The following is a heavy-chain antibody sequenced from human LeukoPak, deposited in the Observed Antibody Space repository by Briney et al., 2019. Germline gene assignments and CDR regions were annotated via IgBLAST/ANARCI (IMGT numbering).Heavy chain of an antibody. V-gene: IGHV1-69*13. CDR3: ARVVQLILHNDEYYFDY. Sequence: GASVKVSCKASGYTFTSYYMHWVRQAPGQGLEWMGGIIPIFGTANYAQKFQGRVTITADESTSTAYMELSSLRSEDTAVYYCARVVQLILHNDEYYFDYWGQGTLVTVSS. J-gene: IGHJ4*02. CDR1: GYTFTSYY. CDR2: IIPIFGTA. D-gene: IGHD1-1*01.